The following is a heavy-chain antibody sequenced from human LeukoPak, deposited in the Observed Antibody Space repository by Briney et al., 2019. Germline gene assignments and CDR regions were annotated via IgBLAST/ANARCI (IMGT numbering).Heavy chain of an antibody. D-gene: IGHD2-8*01. J-gene: IGHJ4*02. CDR3: ARAITFGSYRTNGVCYGRAYYFDY. V-gene: IGHV4-34*01. CDR1: GGSFSGYY. Sequence: SETLSLTCAVYGGSFSGYYWSWIRQPPGKGLEWLGEINHSGSTNYNPSLKSRVTISVDTSKNQFSLKLSSATAADTAVYYCARAITFGSYRTNGVCYGRAYYFDYWGQGTLVTVSS. CDR2: INHSGST.